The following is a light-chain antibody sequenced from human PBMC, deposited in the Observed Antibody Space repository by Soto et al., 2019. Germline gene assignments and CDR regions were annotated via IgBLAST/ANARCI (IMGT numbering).Light chain of an antibody. CDR1: QDIRNF. Sequence: DIQMTQSPTSLSASVGDRVTITCRASQDIRNFVAWYQQKPGKAPKLLIYAASTLQSGVPSRFSGSGSGTVFTLTITSLQPEDVATYSCQKYSSVPVFGPGTKVEIK. CDR2: AAS. V-gene: IGKV1-27*01. J-gene: IGKJ3*01. CDR3: QKYSSVPV.